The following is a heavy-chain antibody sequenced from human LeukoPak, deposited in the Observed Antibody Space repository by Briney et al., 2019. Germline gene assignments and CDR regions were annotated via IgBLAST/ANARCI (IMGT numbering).Heavy chain of an antibody. CDR3: ARTFGGVIVSDQYYFDY. D-gene: IGHD3-16*02. CDR1: GGTFSSYA. CDR2: VIPIFGTT. Sequence: SVKVSCKASGGTFSSYAISWVRQAPGQGLEWMGGVIPIFGTTNYAQKFQGRVTITADKSTSTAYMELSSLRSEDTAVYYCARTFGGVIVSDQYYFDYWGQGTLVTVSS. J-gene: IGHJ4*02. V-gene: IGHV1-69*06.